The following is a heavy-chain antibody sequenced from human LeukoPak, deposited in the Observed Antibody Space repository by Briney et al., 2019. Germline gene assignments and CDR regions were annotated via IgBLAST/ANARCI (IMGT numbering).Heavy chain of an antibody. V-gene: IGHV3-48*01. Sequence: GGSLRLSCAASGFPFSGYSMNWVRQAPGKGLEWVSYISASGSNIYYLDSVKGRFTVSRDNAMNSLFLQMDRPKAEDTSVYYCVRVKGTYFDFWGQGTLVTVSS. J-gene: IGHJ4*02. CDR2: ISASGSNI. D-gene: IGHD1-1*01. CDR3: VRVKGTYFDF. CDR1: GFPFSGYS.